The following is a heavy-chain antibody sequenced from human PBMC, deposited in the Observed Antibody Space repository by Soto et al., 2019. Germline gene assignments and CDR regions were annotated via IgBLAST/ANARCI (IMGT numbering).Heavy chain of an antibody. CDR3: ARASPVIGGGDPCYRRDSSFAS. J-gene: IGHJ5*01. V-gene: IGHV1-69*01. D-gene: IGHD2-21*02. Sequence: QVQLVQSGAEVRKPGSSLRVSCTSSGATFSTTGISWVRQAPGQGLEWMGGIIPLFGTPKYARKFQGRVSITADESTNTVYMELNSLRPDDAAVYYCARASPVIGGGDPCYRRDSSFASGGQGSRVIVSS. CDR2: IIPLFGTP. CDR1: GATFSTTG.